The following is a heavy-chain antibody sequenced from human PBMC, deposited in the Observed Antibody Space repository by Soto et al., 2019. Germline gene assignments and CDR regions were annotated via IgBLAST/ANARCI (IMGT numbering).Heavy chain of an antibody. D-gene: IGHD5-18*01. Sequence: ASVKVSCMTPDNTLGLYGISWVRQASGQGLEWMGWISAYNGNTNYAQKLQGRVTMTTDTSTSTAYMELRSLRSDDTAVYYCARDPGGYSYGADPWGQGTLVTVSS. V-gene: IGHV1-18*01. CDR3: ARDPGGYSYGADP. CDR2: ISAYNGNT. CDR1: DNTLGLYG. J-gene: IGHJ5*02.